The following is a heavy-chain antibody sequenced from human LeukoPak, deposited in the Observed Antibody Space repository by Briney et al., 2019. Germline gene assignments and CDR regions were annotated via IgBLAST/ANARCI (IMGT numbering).Heavy chain of an antibody. CDR1: GFAFSSYA. D-gene: IGHD4-17*01. V-gene: IGHV3-23*01. J-gene: IGHJ4*02. CDR3: AKEFSHYGDYGFFDY. CDR2: MSGSGIST. Sequence: GRSLRLSCAASGFAFSSYAMTWVRQAPGKGLEWVSSMSGSGISTSYADSVKGRFTISGDKSKNTLYLQMNSLRAEDTAIYYCAKEFSHYGDYGFFDYWGQGTLVTVSS.